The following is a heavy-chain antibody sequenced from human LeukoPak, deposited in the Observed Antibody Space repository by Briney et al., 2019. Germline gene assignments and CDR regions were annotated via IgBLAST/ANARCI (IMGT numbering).Heavy chain of an antibody. CDR1: GGTFSSYA. J-gene: IGHJ4*02. D-gene: IGHD6-19*01. V-gene: IGHV1-69*05. Sequence: SVKVSCKASGGTFSSYAISWVRQAPGQGLEWMGRIIPIFGTVNYAQKFQGRVTITTDESTSTAYMELSSLRSEDTAVYYCARVPLELWLHDYWGQGTLVTVSS. CDR2: IIPIFGTV. CDR3: ARVPLELWLHDY.